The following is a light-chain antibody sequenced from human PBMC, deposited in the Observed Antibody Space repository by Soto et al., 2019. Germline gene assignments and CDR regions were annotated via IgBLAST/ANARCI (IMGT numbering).Light chain of an antibody. Sequence: EIVLTQSPATLSLSPGGRATLSCRASQSVGNYLVWYQQKPGQAPRLLISDASNRATGVPARFSGSGSGTDSTLTISTLEPEDFAIYYCLHRSDWPPINFGQGTRLEIK. CDR2: DAS. CDR3: LHRSDWPPIN. J-gene: IGKJ5*01. V-gene: IGKV3-11*01. CDR1: QSVGNY.